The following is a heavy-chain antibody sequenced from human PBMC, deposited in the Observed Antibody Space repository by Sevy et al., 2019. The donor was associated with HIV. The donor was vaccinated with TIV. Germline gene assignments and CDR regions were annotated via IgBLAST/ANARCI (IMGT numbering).Heavy chain of an antibody. D-gene: IGHD1-26*01. V-gene: IGHV3-72*01. J-gene: IGHJ2*01. CDR2: IRNKAKSYTT. Sequence: GGSLRLSCAASGFTFSDYYMDWVRQAPGKGLEWVGRIRNKAKSYTTVYAGSVEGRFTISRDDSEKSLYLQMTSLKSDDTAFYYCAVVAANKGYFNIWGRGTLVTVSS. CDR3: AVVAANKGYFNI. CDR1: GFTFSDYY.